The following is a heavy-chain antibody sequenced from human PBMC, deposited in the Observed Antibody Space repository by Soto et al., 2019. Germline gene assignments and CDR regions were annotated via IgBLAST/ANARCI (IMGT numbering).Heavy chain of an antibody. V-gene: IGHV1-46*01. CDR2: INPSGGST. Sequence: SVEVSCRASGYTFTSYYMHWGRQAPVQGLEWMGIINPSGGSTSYAQKFQGRVTMTRDTSTSTVYMELSSLRSEDTAVYYCARDLVRYCSSTRCYFHYSYYGMDVWGQGTTVTVSS. J-gene: IGHJ6*02. CDR1: GYTFTSYY. CDR3: ARDLVRYCSSTRCYFHYSYYGMDV. D-gene: IGHD2-2*01.